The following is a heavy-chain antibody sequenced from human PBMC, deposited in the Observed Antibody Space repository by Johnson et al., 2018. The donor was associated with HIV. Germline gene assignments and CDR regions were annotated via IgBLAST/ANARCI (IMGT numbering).Heavy chain of an antibody. CDR3: ARAGSSSSGPRAFDI. D-gene: IGHD6-6*01. J-gene: IGHJ3*02. CDR1: GFTFSDYY. CDR2: ISSSGST. V-gene: IGHV3-11*04. Sequence: QVQLVESGGGLVKPGGSLRLSCSASGFTFSDYYITWIRQAPGKGLEWISYISSSGSTYYADSVKGRFTISRDNSKNTLYLQRNSLRAEDTAGYYCARAGSSSSGPRAFDIWGQGTMVTVSS.